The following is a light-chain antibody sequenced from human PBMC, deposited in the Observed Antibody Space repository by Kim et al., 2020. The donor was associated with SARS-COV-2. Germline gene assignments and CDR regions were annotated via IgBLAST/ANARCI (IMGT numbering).Light chain of an antibody. CDR2: RTS. CDR1: QEISIY. J-gene: IGKJ2*01. V-gene: IGKV1-5*03. CDR3: QQYNTYPYA. Sequence: DIQMTQSPSTLSASVGDRITVTCRASQEISIYLAWYQQKPGKAPNLLIYRTSILQAGVPPRFSGSGSGTEFTLTISSLHPDDFAIYYCQQYNTYPYAFGQGTSLEI.